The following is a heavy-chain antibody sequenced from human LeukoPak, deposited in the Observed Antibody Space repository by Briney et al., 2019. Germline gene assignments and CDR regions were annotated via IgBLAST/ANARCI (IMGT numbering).Heavy chain of an antibody. D-gene: IGHD3-16*02. CDR2: FDPEDGET. CDR1: GYTFTGYY. J-gene: IGHJ4*02. V-gene: IGHV1-24*01. Sequence: GASVKVSCKASGYTFTGYYMHWVRQAPGKGLEWMGGFDPEDGETIYAQKFQGRVTMTEDTSTDTAYMELSSLRSEDTAVYYCATDPYVWGSYRSTPGYWGQGTLVTVSS. CDR3: ATDPYVWGSYRSTPGY.